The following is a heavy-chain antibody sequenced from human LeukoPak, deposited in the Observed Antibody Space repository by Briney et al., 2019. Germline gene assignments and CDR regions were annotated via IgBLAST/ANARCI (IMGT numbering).Heavy chain of an antibody. J-gene: IGHJ4*02. V-gene: IGHV1-18*01. CDR3: VRGRSSSRYDF. CDR2: ISRNTVNT. D-gene: IGHD2-2*01. CDR1: GYTFTSYD. Sequence: ASVKVSCKSSGYTFTSYDITWVRQAPGQGLEWMGWISRNTVNTNYARKLQGRVTLPTDTSTTTAYLELRSLRSDDPAVYYCVRGRSSSRYDFWRQGTLVSVSS.